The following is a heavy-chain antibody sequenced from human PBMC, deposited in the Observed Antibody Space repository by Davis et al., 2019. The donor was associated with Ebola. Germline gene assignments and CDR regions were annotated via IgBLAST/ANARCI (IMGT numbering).Heavy chain of an antibody. Sequence: ASVKVSCKASGYTFTDYYIHWVRQAPGQGLEWMGWMNPNSGNTGYAQKFQGRVTMTRENSMSTAYMELSSLRSEDTAVYFCARGGVAYSDLDYWGQGTLVAVSS. J-gene: IGHJ4*02. CDR1: GYTFTDYY. V-gene: IGHV1-8*02. D-gene: IGHD2-21*01. CDR3: ARGGVAYSDLDY. CDR2: MNPNSGNT.